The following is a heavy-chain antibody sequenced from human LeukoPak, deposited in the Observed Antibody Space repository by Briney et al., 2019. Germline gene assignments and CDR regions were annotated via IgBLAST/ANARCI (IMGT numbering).Heavy chain of an antibody. CDR3: ARGGEYSSGWRSPVFDY. Sequence: SSETLSLTCTVSGGSISSSSYYWGWIRQPPGKGLEWNVSIYYSGSTYYNPSLKSRVTISVDTSKNQFSLKLSSVTAADTAVYYCARGGEYSSGWRSPVFDYWGQGTLVTVSS. CDR1: GGSISSSSYY. J-gene: IGHJ4*02. CDR2: IYYSGST. V-gene: IGHV4-39*07. D-gene: IGHD6-19*01.